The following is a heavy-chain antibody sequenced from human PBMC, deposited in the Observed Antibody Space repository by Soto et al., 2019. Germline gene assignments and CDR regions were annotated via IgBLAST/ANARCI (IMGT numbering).Heavy chain of an antibody. CDR3: ARALEWLAPMDV. V-gene: IGHV1-46*01. CDR1: GYTFTSYY. D-gene: IGHD3-3*01. J-gene: IGHJ6*02. CDR2: INPSGGST. Sequence: GASVKGSCKASGYTFTSYYMHWVRQAPGQGLEWMGIINPSGGSTSYAQKFQGRVTMTRDTSTSTVYMELSSLRSEDTAVYYCARALEWLAPMDVWGQGTTVTGSS.